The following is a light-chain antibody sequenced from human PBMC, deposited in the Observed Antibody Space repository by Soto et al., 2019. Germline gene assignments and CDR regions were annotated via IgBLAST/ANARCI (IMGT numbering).Light chain of an antibody. CDR3: QQNFSALLT. J-gene: IGKJ4*01. Sequence: DIQMTQSPPSLSASIGDTVTIICRSSQTISTYLNWFQQKPGKAPKLLIGAASTLQSGVSSRFSGSGSGTDFTLTIISLHPEDSATYFCQQNFSALLTFGGGTKLEI. CDR2: AAS. V-gene: IGKV1-39*01. CDR1: QTISTY.